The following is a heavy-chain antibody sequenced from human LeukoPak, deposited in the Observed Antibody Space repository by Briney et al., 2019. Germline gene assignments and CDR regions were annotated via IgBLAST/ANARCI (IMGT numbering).Heavy chain of an antibody. V-gene: IGHV4-34*01. CDR1: GGSFSGYY. Sequence: SETLSLTCAVYGGSFSGYYWSWIRQPPGKGLEWIGEINHSGSTNYNPSLKSRVTMSVDTSKNQFSLKLSSVTAADTAVYYCARGLTPLQYWGQGTLVTVSS. D-gene: IGHD1-14*01. J-gene: IGHJ1*01. CDR3: ARGLTPLQY. CDR2: INHSGST.